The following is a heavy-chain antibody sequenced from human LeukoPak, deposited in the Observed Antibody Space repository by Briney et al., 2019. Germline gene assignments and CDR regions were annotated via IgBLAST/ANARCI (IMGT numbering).Heavy chain of an antibody. CDR3: AREGSSWYSGAFDP. D-gene: IGHD6-13*01. V-gene: IGHV3-48*01. CDR1: GFTFSSFA. CDR2: ISSSSSTI. Sequence: GGSLRLSCATSGFTFSSFAMHWVRQAPGKGLEWVSYISSSSSTIYYADSVKGRFTISRDNSKNTLYLQMNSLRAEDTAVYYCAREGSSWYSGAFDPWGQGTLVTVSS. J-gene: IGHJ5*02.